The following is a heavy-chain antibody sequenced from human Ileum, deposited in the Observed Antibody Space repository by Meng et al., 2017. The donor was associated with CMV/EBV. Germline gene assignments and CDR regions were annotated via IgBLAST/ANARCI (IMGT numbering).Heavy chain of an antibody. CDR1: GGSINNSPYF. V-gene: IGHV4-39*07. J-gene: IGHJ4*02. CDR3: ARSSGSGSFSY. CDR2: IYYSGTT. D-gene: IGHD3-10*01. Sequence: EVQDAGPGLVEPSGTLSLTCTVSGGSINNSPYFWGWIRQPPGKGLEWIGSIYYSGTTSYNPSLKSRITISVDTSKNQFSLKLTSVTAADTAVYYCARSSGSGSFSYWGQGTLVTVSS.